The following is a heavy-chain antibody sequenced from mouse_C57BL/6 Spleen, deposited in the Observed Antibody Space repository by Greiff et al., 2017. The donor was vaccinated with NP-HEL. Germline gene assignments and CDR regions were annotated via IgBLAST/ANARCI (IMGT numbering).Heavy chain of an antibody. CDR3: AREDYGYFDY. CDR2: IYPGDGDT. CDR1: GYAFSSSW. Sequence: QVQLQQSGPGLVKPGPSVKISCKASGYAFSSSWLNWLKQSPGKGLEWIGQIYPGDGDTNNNGKLRGKATLTADKSSSTAYMQLSSLTSEDSAVYFCAREDYGYFDYWGKGTTLTVSS. D-gene: IGHD2-4*01. J-gene: IGHJ2*01. V-gene: IGHV1-80*01.